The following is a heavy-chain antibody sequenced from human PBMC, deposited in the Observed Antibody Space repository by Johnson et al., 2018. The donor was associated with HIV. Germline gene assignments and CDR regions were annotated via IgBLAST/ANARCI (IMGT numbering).Heavy chain of an antibody. V-gene: IGHV3-30*03. Sequence: QVLLVESGGGVVQPGRSLRLSCAASGFTFSKYGMRWVRQAPGKGLEWVAVISYDGSNKYYGDSVKGRFTISRDNSKNTVYLQMNSLKAEDTAVYYCARDPFRDAFDIWGQGTMVTVSS. CDR3: ARDPFRDAFDI. CDR1: GFTFSKYG. CDR2: ISYDGSNK. J-gene: IGHJ3*02.